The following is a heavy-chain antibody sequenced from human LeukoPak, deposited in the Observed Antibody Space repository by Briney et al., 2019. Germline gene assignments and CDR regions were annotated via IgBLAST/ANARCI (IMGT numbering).Heavy chain of an antibody. CDR2: ISGSGGST. J-gene: IGHJ4*02. CDR3: AKSHTVTTPHDFDY. Sequence: GGSLRLSCAASGFTFSSYSMNWVRQAPGKGLEWVSAISGSGGSTYYADSVKGRFTISRDNSKNTLYLQMNSLRAEDTAVYYCAKSHTVTTPHDFDYWGQGTLVTVSS. D-gene: IGHD4-17*01. CDR1: GFTFSSYS. V-gene: IGHV3-23*01.